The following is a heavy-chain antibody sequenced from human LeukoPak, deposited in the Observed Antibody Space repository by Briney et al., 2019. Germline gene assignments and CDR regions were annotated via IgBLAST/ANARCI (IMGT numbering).Heavy chain of an antibody. D-gene: IGHD5-18*01. CDR2: ISSSSSYI. J-gene: IGHJ4*02. Sequence: GGSLRLSCAASGFTFSSYSMNWVRQAPGKGLEWDSSISSSSSYIYYADSVKGRFTISRDNAKNSLYLQMNSLRAEDTAVYYCARPQTGYSYGPDYWGQGTLVTVSS. V-gene: IGHV3-21*01. CDR3: ARPQTGYSYGPDY. CDR1: GFTFSSYS.